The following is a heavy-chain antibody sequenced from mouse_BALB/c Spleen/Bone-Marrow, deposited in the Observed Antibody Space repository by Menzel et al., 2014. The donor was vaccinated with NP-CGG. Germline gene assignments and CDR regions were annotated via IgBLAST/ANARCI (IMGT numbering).Heavy chain of an antibody. Sequence: QVQLQQSGAELARPGASVKMSCKASGYTFTSYTMHWVKQRPGQGLEWIGYINPSSGYTNYNQKFKDKATLTADKSSSTPYMQLSRLTSEDSAVYYCARESLYGSNYYWGQGTPLTVSS. V-gene: IGHV1-4*01. CDR1: GYTFTSYT. J-gene: IGHJ2*01. D-gene: IGHD1-1*01. CDR3: ARESLYGSNYY. CDR2: INPSSGYT.